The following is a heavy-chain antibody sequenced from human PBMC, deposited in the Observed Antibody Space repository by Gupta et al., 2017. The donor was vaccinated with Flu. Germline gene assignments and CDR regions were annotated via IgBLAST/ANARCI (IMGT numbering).Heavy chain of an antibody. CDR3: ARGGRYCSSTSCYFHYYYYYMDV. Sequence: GLEWIGEINHSGSTNYNPSLKSRVTISVDTSKNQFSLKLSSVTAADTAVYYCARGGRYCSSTSCYFHYYYYYMDVWGKGTTVTVSS. V-gene: IGHV4-34*01. J-gene: IGHJ6*03. D-gene: IGHD2-2*01. CDR2: INHSGST.